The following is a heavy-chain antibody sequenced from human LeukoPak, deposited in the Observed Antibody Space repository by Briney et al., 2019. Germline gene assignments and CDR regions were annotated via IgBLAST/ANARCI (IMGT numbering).Heavy chain of an antibody. CDR3: ARIHTDYDILTGAFDI. CDR2: IDWDDDK. Sequence: TLSLTCAVYGGSFSGYYWSWIRQPPGKALEWLARIDWDDDKYYSTSLKTRLTISKDTSKNQVVLTMTNMDPVDTATYYCARIHTDYDILTGAFDIWGQGTMVTVSS. CDR1: GGSFSGYY. D-gene: IGHD3-9*01. V-gene: IGHV2-70*11. J-gene: IGHJ3*02.